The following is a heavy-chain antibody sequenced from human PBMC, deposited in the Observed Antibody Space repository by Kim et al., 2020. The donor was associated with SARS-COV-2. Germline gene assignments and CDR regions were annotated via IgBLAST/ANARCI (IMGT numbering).Heavy chain of an antibody. D-gene: IGHD2-15*01. CDR3: AISMPYCSGGSCFPNW. Sequence: SETLSLTCTVPGGSITSSNYYWGWIRQPPGKGLEWIGSIYYSGNTYYNPSVKSRVTISVDTSKNQFSLNLKSMTAADTAVYYCAISMPYCSGGSCFPNW. V-gene: IGHV4-39*01. CDR2: IYYSGNT. CDR1: GGSITSSNYY. J-gene: IGHJ5*01.